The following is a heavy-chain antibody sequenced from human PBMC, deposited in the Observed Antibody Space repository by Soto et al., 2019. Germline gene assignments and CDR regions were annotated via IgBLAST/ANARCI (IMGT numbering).Heavy chain of an antibody. Sequence: PGGAPRLSCAASGFTFRSYSMHWVRPAPGKGLEWVAVISYDGSNKYYADSVKGRFTISRDNSKNKLYLQMNSLRDEDTAVYYFAKIKSSSVYFDYCGQGTLVTVSA. CDR3: AKIKSSSVYFDY. V-gene: IGHV3-30-3*01. D-gene: IGHD6-6*01. J-gene: IGHJ4*02. CDR1: GFTFRSYS. CDR2: ISYDGSNK.